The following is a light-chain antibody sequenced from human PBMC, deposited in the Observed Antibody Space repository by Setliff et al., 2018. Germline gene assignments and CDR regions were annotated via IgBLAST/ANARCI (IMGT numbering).Light chain of an antibody. CDR1: SSDIGGYNF. Sequence: QSVLAQPASVSGSPGQSITISCTGTSSDIGGYNFVSWYQQHPGKAPQLMIYEVSNRPSGVSNRFSGSKSGNTASLTISGLQAEDEADYYCTSYTSTARVFGTGTKVTVL. J-gene: IGLJ1*01. CDR2: EVS. V-gene: IGLV2-14*01. CDR3: TSYTSTARV.